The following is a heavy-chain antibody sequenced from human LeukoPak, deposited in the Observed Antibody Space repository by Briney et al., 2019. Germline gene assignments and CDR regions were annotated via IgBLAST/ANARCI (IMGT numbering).Heavy chain of an antibody. Sequence: GESLKISCKASGYTFTSYGISWVRQAPGQGLEWMGWINPNSGGTNYAQKFQGRVTMTRDTSISTAYMELSRLRSDDTAVYYCASIGGPDAFDIWGQGTMVTVSS. CDR1: GYTFTSYG. J-gene: IGHJ3*02. D-gene: IGHD3-3*01. CDR2: INPNSGGT. V-gene: IGHV1-2*02. CDR3: ASIGGPDAFDI.